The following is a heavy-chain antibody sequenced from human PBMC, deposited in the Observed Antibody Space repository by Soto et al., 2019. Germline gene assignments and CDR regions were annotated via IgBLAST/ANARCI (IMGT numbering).Heavy chain of an antibody. D-gene: IGHD2-21*01. J-gene: IGHJ6*02. CDR3: ARPAAAVIFYSGMDV. Sequence: GGSLRLSCAASGFTFSDYAMHWVRQAPGKGLEWVAIISFDGSNEHYADSVQGRFTISRDNSENTLYLQMNSLRANDTAVYYCARPAAAVIFYSGMDVWGQGTTVTVSS. V-gene: IGHV3-30-3*01. CDR1: GFTFSDYA. CDR2: ISFDGSNE.